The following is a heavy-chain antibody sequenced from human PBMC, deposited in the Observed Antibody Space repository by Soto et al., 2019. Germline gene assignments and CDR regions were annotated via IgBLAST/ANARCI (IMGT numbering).Heavy chain of an antibody. J-gene: IGHJ6*03. V-gene: IGHV2-26*01. CDR3: ARILFGRSVAGGYFYMDV. CDR2: IFSNDEN. D-gene: IGHD6-19*01. Sequence: HVTLKESGPVLVKPTETLTLTCTVSGFSLSNGKVGVSWIRQPPGTALEWLAHIFSNDENSYRTSLKSRLTTAEDTSKSQVVLTMTNVDPVDTATYYCARILFGRSVAGGYFYMDVWGKGTTVTVSS. CDR1: GFSLSNGKVG.